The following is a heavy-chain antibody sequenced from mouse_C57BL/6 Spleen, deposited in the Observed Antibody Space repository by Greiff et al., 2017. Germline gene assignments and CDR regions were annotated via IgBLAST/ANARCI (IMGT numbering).Heavy chain of an antibody. Sequence: EVKLVESGPGLVKPSQSLSLTCSVTGYSITSGYYWNWIRQFPGNKLEWMGYISYDGSNNYNPSLKNRISITRDTSKNQFFLKLNSVTTEDTATYYCARNDYGHAMDYWGQGTSVTVSS. J-gene: IGHJ4*01. V-gene: IGHV3-6*01. CDR2: ISYDGSN. CDR1: GYSITSGYY. D-gene: IGHD1-1*02. CDR3: ARNDYGHAMDY.